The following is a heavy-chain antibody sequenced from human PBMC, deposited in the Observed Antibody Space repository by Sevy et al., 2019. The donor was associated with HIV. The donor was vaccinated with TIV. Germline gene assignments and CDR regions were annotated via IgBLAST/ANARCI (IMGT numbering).Heavy chain of an antibody. J-gene: IGHJ4*02. CDR2: FDPEDGET. CDR3: ATTKDDYDSSGCPFDY. CDR1: GYTLTQVS. V-gene: IGHV1-24*01. D-gene: IGHD3-22*01. Sequence: ASVKVSCKVSGYTLTQVSMHWVRQAPGEGLEWMGSFDPEDGETIYAQKFQGRVTMTEDTSTDTAYMELNSLRSEDTAVYFCATTKDDYDSSGCPFDYWGQGTLVTVSS.